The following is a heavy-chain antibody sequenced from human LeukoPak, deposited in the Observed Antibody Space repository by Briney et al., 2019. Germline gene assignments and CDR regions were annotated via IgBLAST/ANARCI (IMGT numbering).Heavy chain of an antibody. CDR3: ATGLMFSGSYSNWFDP. D-gene: IGHD1-26*01. Sequence: GGSLRLSCAASGFTFSSYAMHWVGQAPGKGVEGGAVISYDGSNKYYADSVKEGFTIHRDNSKNRLYLQMNSLRAEDTAVYYCATGLMFSGSYSNWFDPWGQGTLVTVSS. CDR2: ISYDGSNK. V-gene: IGHV3-30*04. J-gene: IGHJ5*02. CDR1: GFTFSSYA.